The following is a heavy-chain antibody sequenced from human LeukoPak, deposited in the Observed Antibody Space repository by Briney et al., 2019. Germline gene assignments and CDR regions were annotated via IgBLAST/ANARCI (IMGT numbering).Heavy chain of an antibody. V-gene: IGHV4-39*07. Sequence: PSETLSLTCTVSGGSISSSSYYWGWIRQPPGKGLEWIGEINHSGSTNYNPSLKSRVTISVDTSKNQFSLKLSSVTAADTAVYYCASPGVYYYYYGMDVWGQGTTVTVSS. CDR3: ASPGVYYYYYGMDV. CDR1: GGSISSSSYY. J-gene: IGHJ6*02. CDR2: INHSGST. D-gene: IGHD3-10*01.